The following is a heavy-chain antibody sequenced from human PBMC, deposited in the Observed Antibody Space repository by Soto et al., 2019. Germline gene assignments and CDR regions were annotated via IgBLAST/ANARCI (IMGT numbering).Heavy chain of an antibody. CDR1: GDSISSGNYY. CDR3: ACPYYTANRGPFDS. D-gene: IGHD3-22*01. J-gene: IGHJ4*02. Sequence: SETLSLTCTVSGDSISSGNYYWSWIRQHPERGLEWIGYIYYSGTTYYNPSLESRVSISADTSENQFFLKVNSVTVADTAVYYWACPYYTANRGPFDSGGKETRVT. V-gene: IGHV4-31*03. CDR2: IYYSGTT.